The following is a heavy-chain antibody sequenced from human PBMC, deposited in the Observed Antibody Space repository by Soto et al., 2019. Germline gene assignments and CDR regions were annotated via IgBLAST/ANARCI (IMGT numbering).Heavy chain of an antibody. CDR1: GYTFTGYY. D-gene: IGHD3-16*02. CDR3: ARDRAGDYIWGSYRPDAFDI. Sequence: ASVKVSCKASGYTFTGYYMHWVRQAPGQGLDWMGWINPNSGGTNYAQKFQGWVTMTRDTSISTAYMELSRLRSDDTAVYYCARDRAGDYIWGSYRPDAFDIWGQGTMVTVSS. V-gene: IGHV1-2*04. CDR2: INPNSGGT. J-gene: IGHJ3*02.